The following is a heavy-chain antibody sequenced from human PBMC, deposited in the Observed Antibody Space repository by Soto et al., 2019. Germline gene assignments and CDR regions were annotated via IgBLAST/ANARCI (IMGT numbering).Heavy chain of an antibody. J-gene: IGHJ4*02. CDR2: ITPSGGGT. V-gene: IGHV1-46*01. Sequence: SVKVSCKASGYTFTNYYVHWVRQAPGQGLEWMGMITPSGGGTSYAQKFQGRVTMTTDTSTSTVYMELRSLRSEDTAVYYCARDSVTLVRGVIRFDSWGQGTLVTVSS. CDR3: ARDSVTLVRGVIRFDS. D-gene: IGHD3-10*01. CDR1: GYTFTNYY.